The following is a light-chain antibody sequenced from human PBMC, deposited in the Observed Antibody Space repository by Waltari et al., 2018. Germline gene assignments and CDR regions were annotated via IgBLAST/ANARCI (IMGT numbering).Light chain of an antibody. J-gene: IGLJ2*01. CDR1: KLGDKY. V-gene: IGLV3-1*01. CDR3: QAWDSSTYVV. CDR2: QDT. Sequence: SYELTQPPSVSVSPGQTASITCSGDKLGDKYACWYQQKPGQSPVLVIYQDTKRPSGILERFSGSNSGNTATLTISGTQPMDEADYYCQAWDSSTYVVFGGGTRLTVL.